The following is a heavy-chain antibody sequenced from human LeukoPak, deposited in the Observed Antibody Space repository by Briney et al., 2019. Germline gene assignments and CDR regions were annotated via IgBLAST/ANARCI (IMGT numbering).Heavy chain of an antibody. Sequence: GGSLRLSCAASRFTFSSYAMSCVRQAPGKGLEWVSAISGSGGSTYYADSVKGRFNISRDNSKNTLYLQMNSLRAEDQALYYCAKEGYRYGKVDYWGKGTLVTGSS. V-gene: IGHV3-23*01. D-gene: IGHD5-18*01. CDR2: ISGSGGST. CDR1: RFTFSSYA. CDR3: AKEGYRYGKVDY. J-gene: IGHJ4*02.